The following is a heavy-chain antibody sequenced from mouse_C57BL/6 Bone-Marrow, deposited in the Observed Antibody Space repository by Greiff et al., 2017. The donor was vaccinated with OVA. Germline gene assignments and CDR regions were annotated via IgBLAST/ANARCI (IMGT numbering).Heavy chain of an antibody. J-gene: IGHJ1*03. CDR2: IYPRSGNT. V-gene: IGHV1-81*01. CDR3: ARTLITTVVGSFDV. D-gene: IGHD1-1*01. Sequence: VQLQQSGAELARPGASVKLSCKASGYTFTSSGISWVKQRTGQGLEWIGEIYPRSGNTYYNEKFKGKATLTAEQSSSTAYMELRSLTSEDSAVYFCARTLITTVVGSFDVWGTGTTVTVSS. CDR1: GYTFTSSG.